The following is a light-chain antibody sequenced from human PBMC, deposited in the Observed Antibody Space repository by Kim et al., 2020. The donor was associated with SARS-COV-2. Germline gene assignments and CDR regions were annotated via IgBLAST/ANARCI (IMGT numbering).Light chain of an antibody. CDR2: LGS. CDR1: QNLLHSNGYNY. CDR3: MQALQTPLT. V-gene: IGKV2-28*01. J-gene: IGKJ4*01. Sequence: PASISCRSSQNLLHSNGYNYLDWYLQKPGQSPQLLIYLGSNRASGVPDRFSGSGSGTDFTLKISRVEAEDVGVYYCMQALQTPLTFGGGTKVDIK.